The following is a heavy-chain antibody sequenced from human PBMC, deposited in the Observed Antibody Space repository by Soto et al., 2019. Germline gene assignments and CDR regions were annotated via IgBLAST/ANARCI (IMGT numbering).Heavy chain of an antibody. CDR1: GYGNTISG. CDR2: ISTYNGDT. J-gene: IGHJ6*02. V-gene: IGHV1-18*01. Sequence: ASVKVYWKTAGYGNTISGISWVRQAPGQGLEWMGWISTYNGDTNYAQTFQGRVTMTTDTSTSTVHMEVRSLRSDDTAVYYCAREGVAPYYYYGMDVWGQGTPVTAP. CDR3: AREGVAPYYYYGMDV. D-gene: IGHD5-12*01.